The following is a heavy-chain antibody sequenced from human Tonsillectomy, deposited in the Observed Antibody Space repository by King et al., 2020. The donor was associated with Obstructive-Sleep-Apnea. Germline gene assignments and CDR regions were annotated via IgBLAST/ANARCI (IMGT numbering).Heavy chain of an antibody. CDR1: GFTFSSYA. D-gene: IGHD3-3*01. J-gene: IGHJ6*02. CDR2: ISYDGSNK. V-gene: IGHV3-30*04. CDR3: ARDQPDFWSRHYYYGMDV. Sequence: VQLVESGGGVVQPGRSLRLSCAASGFTFSSYAMHWVRQAPGKGLEWVAVISYDGSNKYYADSVKGRFTISRDNSKNTLYLQMNSLRAEDTAVYYCARDQPDFWSRHYYYGMDVWGQGTTVTVSS.